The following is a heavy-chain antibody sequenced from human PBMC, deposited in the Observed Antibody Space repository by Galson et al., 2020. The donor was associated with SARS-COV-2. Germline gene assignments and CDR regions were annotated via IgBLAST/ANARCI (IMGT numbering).Heavy chain of an antibody. V-gene: IGHV3-74*01. CDR3: ARDLYLPSDSSPGDGFVY. CDR2: INPGGTII. CDR1: GFTFGSKW. J-gene: IGHJ4*02. Sequence: GESLKISCAASGFTFGSKWMHWLRQAPGKGLVWVSRINPGGTIINYADTVKGRFTISRDNAKNTLYLQMNDLRADDTALYYCARDLYLPSDSSPGDGFVYWGQGALVTVSS. D-gene: IGHD7-27*01.